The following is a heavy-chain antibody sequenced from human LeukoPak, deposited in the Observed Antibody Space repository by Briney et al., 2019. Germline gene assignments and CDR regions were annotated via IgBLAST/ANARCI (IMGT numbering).Heavy chain of an antibody. CDR1: GFTFDDYG. V-gene: IGHV3-20*04. J-gene: IGHJ4*02. CDR3: AKGAAAAIHYFDY. Sequence: GGSLRLSCAASGFTFDDYGMSWVRQAPGKGLEWISGVNWNGGSTGYADSVKGRFTISRDNAKNSLYLQMNSLRAEDTALYYCAKGAAAAIHYFDYWGQGALVTVSS. CDR2: VNWNGGST. D-gene: IGHD2-2*02.